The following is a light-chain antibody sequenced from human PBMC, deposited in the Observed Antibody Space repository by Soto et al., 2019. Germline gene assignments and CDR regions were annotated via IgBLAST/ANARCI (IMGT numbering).Light chain of an antibody. J-gene: IGLJ3*02. Sequence: QPVLTQSPSVSGAPGQTVTISCTGSSSNFGAGYDVHWYQHLPGTAPKLLIYGNNNRPSGVPDRFSGSRSGTSASLAITGLQAEDEADYYCQSYDISLSGFWVFGGGTKVTVL. CDR3: QSYDISLSGFWV. V-gene: IGLV1-40*01. CDR1: SSNFGAGYD. CDR2: GNN.